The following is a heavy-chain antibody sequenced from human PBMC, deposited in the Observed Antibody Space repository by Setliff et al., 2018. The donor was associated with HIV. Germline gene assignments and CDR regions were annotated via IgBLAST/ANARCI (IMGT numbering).Heavy chain of an antibody. V-gene: IGHV5-51*01. D-gene: IGHD6-13*01. CDR1: GYTFTSYW. CDR3: TSRPPNSSSRRFDP. CDR2: IYPGDSDT. J-gene: IGHJ5*02. Sequence: PGESLKISCKGSGYTFTSYWIGWVRQMPGKGLEWMGIIYPGDSDTRYSPSFQGQVTISADKSISTAYLQWRSLQASDTAMYYCTSRPPNSSSRRFDPWGQGTLVTVSS.